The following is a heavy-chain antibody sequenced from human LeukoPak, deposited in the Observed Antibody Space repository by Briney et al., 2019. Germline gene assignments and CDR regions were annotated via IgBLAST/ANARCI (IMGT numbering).Heavy chain of an antibody. J-gene: IGHJ4*02. V-gene: IGHV4-59*08. Sequence: SETLSLTCTVSGGSINSYNWNWLRQPPGKGLEWLGYISYNGSPDYNPSFKSRVTMSVDTSQGQFSLRLSSVTAADTAVYYCARFRGTSSWHQEVFDYWGQGAPVTVSS. CDR2: ISYNGSP. CDR3: ARFRGTSSWHQEVFDY. CDR1: GGSINSYN. D-gene: IGHD2-15*01.